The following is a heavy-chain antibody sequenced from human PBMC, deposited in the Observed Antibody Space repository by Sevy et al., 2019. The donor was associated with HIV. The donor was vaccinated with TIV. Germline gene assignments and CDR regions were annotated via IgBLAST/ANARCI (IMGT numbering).Heavy chain of an antibody. CDR1: GFTFSSYA. CDR3: AKDLVAVAGTTDWFDP. J-gene: IGHJ5*02. D-gene: IGHD6-19*01. V-gene: IGHV3-23*01. Sequence: GGSLRLSCAASGFTFSSYAMSWVRQAPGKGLEWVSAISGSGGNTYYADSVKGRFTISRDNSKNTLYLQMNSLRAEDTAVYYCAKDLVAVAGTTDWFDPWGQGTLVTVSS. CDR2: ISGSGGNT.